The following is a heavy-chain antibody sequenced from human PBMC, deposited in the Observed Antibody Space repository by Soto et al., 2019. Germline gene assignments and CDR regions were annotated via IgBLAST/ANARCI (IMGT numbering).Heavy chain of an antibody. D-gene: IGHD1-7*01. Sequence: QLQLQESGPGLVKPSETLSLTCTVSGGSISSSSYYWGWIRQPPGKGLEWIGSIYYSGITYYNPSLKIRVTISVDTSKNQFSLKLSSVTAADTAVYYCASREWNYYFDYWGQGTLVTVSS. CDR3: ASREWNYYFDY. CDR1: GGSISSSSYY. V-gene: IGHV4-39*01. J-gene: IGHJ4*02. CDR2: IYYSGIT.